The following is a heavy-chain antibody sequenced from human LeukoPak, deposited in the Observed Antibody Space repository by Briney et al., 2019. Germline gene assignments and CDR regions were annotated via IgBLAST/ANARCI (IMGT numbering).Heavy chain of an antibody. CDR1: GVTFNDLA. D-gene: IGHD3-22*01. V-gene: IGHV3-23*01. Sequence: QPGGSLRLSCATSGVTFNDLAMNWVRQAPGKGLEWVSGIGGGGTNTDYEESVKGRFTISRDKSKNTLTLQMSSLRPDDTAVYFCAKDARGYHRPLDPWGQGILVTISS. CDR3: AKDARGYHRPLDP. J-gene: IGHJ5*02. CDR2: IGGGGTNT.